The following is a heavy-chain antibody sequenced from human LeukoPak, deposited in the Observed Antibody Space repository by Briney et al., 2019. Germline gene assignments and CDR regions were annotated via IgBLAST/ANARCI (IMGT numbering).Heavy chain of an antibody. CDR3: AKLVAAHDYYYYYMDV. CDR1: GYTFTSYG. D-gene: IGHD2-15*01. Sequence: ASVKVSCKASGYTFTSYGISWVRQAPGQGLEWMGWISAYNGNTNYAQKLHGRVTMTTDTSTSTAYMELRSLRSDDTAVYYCAKLVAAHDYYYYYMDVWGKGTTVTVSS. J-gene: IGHJ6*03. CDR2: ISAYNGNT. V-gene: IGHV1-18*01.